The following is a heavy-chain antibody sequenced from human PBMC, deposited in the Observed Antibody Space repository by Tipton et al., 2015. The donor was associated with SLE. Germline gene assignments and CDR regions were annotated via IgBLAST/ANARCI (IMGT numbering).Heavy chain of an antibody. CDR1: ADSLNSHTSY. D-gene: IGHD5-24*01. CDR3: AKRWLQSYFDS. V-gene: IGHV4-39*01. J-gene: IGHJ4*02. CDR2: VDYYGGT. Sequence: TLSLTCTVSADSLNSHTSYWGWIRQPPGKGLEWIGTVDYYGGTSYNPSLKSRVTISADTSKSQFSLQLSSVTAADTAVYYCAKRWLQSYFDSWGQGTLVTVSS.